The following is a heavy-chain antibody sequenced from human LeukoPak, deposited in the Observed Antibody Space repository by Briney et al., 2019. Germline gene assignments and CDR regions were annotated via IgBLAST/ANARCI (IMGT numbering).Heavy chain of an antibody. D-gene: IGHD6-19*01. CDR2: ISSGSTYI. J-gene: IGHJ4*02. Sequence: PGGSLRLSCAASGFTFSDYSMNWVRQAPGKGLEWVSSISSGSTYIYYADSVKGRFTISRDNAKNSLYLQMNSLRAEDTAVYYCARQSSSGWDPFDYWGQGTLVTVSS. CDR3: ARQSSSGWDPFDY. CDR1: GFTFSDYS. V-gene: IGHV3-21*04.